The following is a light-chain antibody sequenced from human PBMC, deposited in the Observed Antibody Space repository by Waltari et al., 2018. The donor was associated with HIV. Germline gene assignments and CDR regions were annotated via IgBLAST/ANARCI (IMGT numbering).Light chain of an antibody. J-gene: IGLJ3*02. CDR3: ATWDDSLSGVL. Sequence: QSVLTQPPSTSGTPGQTVTISCSGSTSNIGSNFVYWYQQLPGTAPTLLIYGDDQRPSGVPDRFSVSKSGTSASLVISGLLSEDEAEYYCATWDDSLSGVLFGGGTKLTVL. CDR2: GDD. CDR1: TSNIGSNF. V-gene: IGLV1-47*01.